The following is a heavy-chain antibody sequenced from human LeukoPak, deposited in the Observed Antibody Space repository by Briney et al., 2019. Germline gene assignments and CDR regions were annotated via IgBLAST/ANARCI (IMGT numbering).Heavy chain of an antibody. Sequence: ASVKVSCKAYNYTFNIYGISWVRQAPGQGLEWIGWISAYNGNTNYAQKLQDRVTMTTDTSTTTAYMELRSLRSDDTAVYYCARGQHDFGPWGQGTLVTVSS. CDR1: NYTFNIYG. D-gene: IGHD2-21*01. CDR2: ISAYNGNT. CDR3: ARGQHDFGP. V-gene: IGHV1-18*01. J-gene: IGHJ5*02.